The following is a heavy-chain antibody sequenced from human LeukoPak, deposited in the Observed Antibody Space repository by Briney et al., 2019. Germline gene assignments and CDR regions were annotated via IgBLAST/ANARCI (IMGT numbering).Heavy chain of an antibody. D-gene: IGHD3-22*01. CDR3: AREYYYDSSGYPGI. Sequence: PGGSLRLSCAASGFTFSSYWMSWVRQAPGKGLEWVANIKQDGSEKYYVDSVKGRFTISRDNAKNSLYLQMNSLRAEDTAVYYCAREYYYDSSGYPGIWGQGTMVTVSS. J-gene: IGHJ3*02. CDR2: IKQDGSEK. V-gene: IGHV3-7*01. CDR1: GFTFSSYW.